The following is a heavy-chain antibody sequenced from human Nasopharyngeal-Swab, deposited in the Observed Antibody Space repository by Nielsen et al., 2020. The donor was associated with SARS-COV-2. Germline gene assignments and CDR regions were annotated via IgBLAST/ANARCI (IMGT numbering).Heavy chain of an antibody. D-gene: IGHD6-13*01. CDR3: AAGRYSSSWYSGIDY. V-gene: IGHV1-58*02. CDR1: GFTSIRSA. J-gene: IGHJ4*02. Sequence: SLKVSCNASGFTSIRSAMQWLRQARGQRLEWIGWIVIGSDNTKYAGKFQERVTITRDISTSKAYMELSSLRSEDTAVYYCAAGRYSSSWYSGIDYWGQGTLVTVSS. CDR2: IVIGSDNT.